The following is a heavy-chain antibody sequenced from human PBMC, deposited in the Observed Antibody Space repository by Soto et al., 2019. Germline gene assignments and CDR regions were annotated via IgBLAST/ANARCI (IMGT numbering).Heavy chain of an antibody. CDR2: ISSDGSST. CDR1: GFPFSTYW. D-gene: IGHD1-20*01. V-gene: IGHV3-74*01. CDR3: ARHMTGTTGIFDY. Sequence: SLRLSCAASGFPFSTYWMHFVRQAPGKGLVWVSRISSDGSSTNYADFVKGRFTISRDNAKNTLYLQMNSLRAEDTAVYYCARHMTGTTGIFDYWGPGTPVTVSS. J-gene: IGHJ4*02.